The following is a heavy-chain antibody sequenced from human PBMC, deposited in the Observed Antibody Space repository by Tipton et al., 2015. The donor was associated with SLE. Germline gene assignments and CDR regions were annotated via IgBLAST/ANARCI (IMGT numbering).Heavy chain of an antibody. CDR1: GRPFIGSY. D-gene: IGHD5-12*01. CDR2: IDHSGVT. V-gene: IGHV4-34*01. J-gene: IGHJ4*02. CDR3: AREYSGYDYRTFDH. Sequence: TLSLTCAVYGRPFIGSYWTWIRQPPGKGLEWIGDIDHSGVTHYNPSLKSRVTISRDTSGNHFSLNLSSVTAADTAVYFCAREYSGYDYRTFDHWGQGTLVTVSS.